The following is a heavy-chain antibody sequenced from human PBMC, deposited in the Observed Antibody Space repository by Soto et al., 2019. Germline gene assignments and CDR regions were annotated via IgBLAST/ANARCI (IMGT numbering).Heavy chain of an antibody. D-gene: IGHD3-16*01. J-gene: IGHJ4*02. V-gene: IGHV3-74*03. Sequence: EVQLVESGGGLVQPGGSLRLSCAVSEFTFSRYWMHWFRQDPGNGLVWVSSINTDGTNTQYADSVRGRFTVSRDNAKNTVYLQMISLRSEDTAVYYCANDLLWGQSAYWGQGTLVVVSS. CDR1: EFTFSRYW. CDR2: INTDGTNT. CDR3: ANDLLWGQSAY.